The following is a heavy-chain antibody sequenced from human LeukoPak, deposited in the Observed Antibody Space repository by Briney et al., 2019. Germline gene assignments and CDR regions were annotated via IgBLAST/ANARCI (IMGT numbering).Heavy chain of an antibody. D-gene: IGHD7-27*01. CDR1: GYSFTSYW. Sequence: GESLKISCKGSGYSFTSYWIGWVRQMPGKGLEWMGIIYPGDSDTRYSPSFQGQVTISADKSISTAYLQWSSLKASDTAMYYCARRRGPRTGDFAYFDYLGQGTLVTVSS. J-gene: IGHJ4*02. CDR2: IYPGDSDT. CDR3: ARRRGPRTGDFAYFDY. V-gene: IGHV5-51*01.